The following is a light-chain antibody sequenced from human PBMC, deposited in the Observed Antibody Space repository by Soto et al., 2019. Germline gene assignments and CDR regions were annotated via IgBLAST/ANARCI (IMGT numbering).Light chain of an antibody. CDR3: QHCDYLPI. Sequence: DIQMTLSPSSLSASAGDRVTITCQASQDITSYLNWYQHKPGKAPKLLIYDASILEAGVPSRFSGSGSGTDFTFTISSLQPEDVATYYCQHCDYLPIFGPGTTVDFK. J-gene: IGKJ3*01. V-gene: IGKV1-33*01. CDR1: QDITSY. CDR2: DAS.